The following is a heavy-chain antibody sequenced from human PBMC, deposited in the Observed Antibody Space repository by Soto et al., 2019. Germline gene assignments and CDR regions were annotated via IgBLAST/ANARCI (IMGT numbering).Heavy chain of an antibody. D-gene: IGHD2-8*01. CDR3: ARVRCFNGLCHTADYGMDV. CDR1: GDVFRSYG. J-gene: IGHJ6*02. V-gene: IGHV1-69*13. Sequence: SVKVSCKASGDVFRSYGINWARQAPGQGLEWMGGIIPISGTTNYAQKFQGRVAITADESTDTVYMELSRLRSEDTAVYFCARVRCFNGLCHTADYGMDVWGQGTTVTVSS. CDR2: IIPISGTT.